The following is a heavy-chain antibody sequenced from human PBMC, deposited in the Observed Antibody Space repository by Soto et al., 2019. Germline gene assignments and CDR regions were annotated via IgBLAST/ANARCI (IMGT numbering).Heavy chain of an antibody. J-gene: IGHJ4*02. CDR3: ARGYCSSTGCYRYFDY. Sequence: GGSLRLSCAASGLTFSSYTMHSVRPAPGKGLEYVSTITTNGGSTYYVNSVKGRFTISRDTSKHTLYLQMGSLRAEDMAVYYCARGYCSSTGCYRYFDYWGQGTLVTVSS. CDR2: ITTNGGST. V-gene: IGHV3-64*01. CDR1: GLTFSSYT. D-gene: IGHD2-2*01.